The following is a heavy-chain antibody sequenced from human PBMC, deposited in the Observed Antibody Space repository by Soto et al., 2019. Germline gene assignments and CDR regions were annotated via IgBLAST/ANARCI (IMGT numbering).Heavy chain of an antibody. CDR2: IKTKVESYAT. CDR1: GFTLSGFD. CDR3: PRRYCSGGGCYSDFDY. Sequence: EVQLVESGGGLVQPGGSLKLSCAASGFTLSGFDIHWVRQASGEGLEWVGRIKTKVESYATELAASVKGRFTISRDDPKNTAYLEMNSLKTEDTAVYYCPRRYCSGGGCYSDFDYWGQGALVTVSS. D-gene: IGHD2-15*01. J-gene: IGHJ4*02. V-gene: IGHV3-73*01.